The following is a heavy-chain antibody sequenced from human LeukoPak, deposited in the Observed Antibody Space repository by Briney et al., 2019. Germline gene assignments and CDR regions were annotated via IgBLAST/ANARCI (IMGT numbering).Heavy chain of an antibody. CDR3: ARDRSRGSGQFDP. Sequence: ASVKVSCKASGYTFTSYYMHWVRQAPGQGLEWMAWINPNTGCTNYAQVFQGRVTLTRDTSISTVYMEVTRLKFEDTAIYYCARDRSRGSGQFDPWGQGSLVTVSS. J-gene: IGHJ5*02. CDR2: INPNTGCT. D-gene: IGHD3-10*01. CDR1: GYTFTSYY. V-gene: IGHV1-2*02.